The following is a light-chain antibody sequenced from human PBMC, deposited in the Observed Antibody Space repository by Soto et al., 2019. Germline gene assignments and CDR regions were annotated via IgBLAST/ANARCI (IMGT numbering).Light chain of an antibody. V-gene: IGLV1-44*01. Sequence: QSVLTQPPSVSAAPGQKVTISCSGSSSNIGNNYVSWYQQLPGTAPKLLIYSDDKRPSGVPDRFSGSKSGTSASLAISGLQSEDEADYYCAAWDDSLNGVYVFGPGTKLTVL. CDR3: AAWDDSLNGVYV. J-gene: IGLJ1*01. CDR1: SSNIGNNY. CDR2: SDD.